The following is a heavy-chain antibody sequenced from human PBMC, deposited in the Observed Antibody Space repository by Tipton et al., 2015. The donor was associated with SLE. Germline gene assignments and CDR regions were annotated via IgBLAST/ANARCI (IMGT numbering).Heavy chain of an antibody. CDR3: AREGGAAGSYYGMDV. D-gene: IGHD6-13*01. V-gene: IGHV3-53*01. J-gene: IGHJ6*02. CDR1: GFTVSSNY. CDR2: IYSGGST. Sequence: SLRLSCAASGFTVSSNYMSWVRQAPGKGLEWVSVIYSGGSTYYADSVKGRFTISRDNSKNTLYLQMNSLKAEDTAVYYCAREGGAAGSYYGMDVWGQGTTVTVSS.